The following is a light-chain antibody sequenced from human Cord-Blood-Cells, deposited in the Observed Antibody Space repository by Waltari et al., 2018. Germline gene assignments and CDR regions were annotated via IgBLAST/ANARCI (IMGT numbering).Light chain of an antibody. CDR3: CSYAGSSTV. J-gene: IGLJ3*02. CDR2: EGS. V-gene: IGLV2-23*01. CDR1: SSYVGSYNL. Sequence: QSALTQPASVSGSPGQSITISCTGPSSYVGSYNLVSWYQQHPGKAPKLMIYEGSKRPSGVSNRFSGSKSGNTASLTISGLQAEDEADYYCCSYAGSSTVFGGGTKLTVL.